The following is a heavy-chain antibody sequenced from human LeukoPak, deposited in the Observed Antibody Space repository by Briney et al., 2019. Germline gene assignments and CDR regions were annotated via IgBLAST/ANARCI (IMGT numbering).Heavy chain of an antibody. J-gene: IGHJ3*02. CDR3: AKGGGAYSGTRLDQSAFDI. V-gene: IGHV1-2*02. D-gene: IGHD1-26*01. CDR1: GYTFTGYY. CDR2: INPNSGDT. Sequence: ASVKVSCKASGYTFTGYYMHWVRQAPGQGLEWMGWINPNSGDTNYAQKFQGRVTMTRDTSISTAYMELSRLRSDDTAVYYCAKGGGAYSGTRLDQSAFDIWGQGTMVTVSS.